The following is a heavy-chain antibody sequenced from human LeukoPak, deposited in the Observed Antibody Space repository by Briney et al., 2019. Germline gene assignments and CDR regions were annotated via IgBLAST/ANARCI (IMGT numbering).Heavy chain of an antibody. Sequence: ASVNVSRQSCVYIYPSHGSSGVRQARGKGREGVGWISAYYGNKNYAQKLRDRLTKHTHTYMHTPYVAVRSMRCDDTAVYYCAGGEGYFDWLVDWGQGTLVTVSS. D-gene: IGHD3-9*01. CDR1: VYIYPSHG. J-gene: IGHJ4*02. V-gene: IGHV1-18*01. CDR3: AGGEGYFDWLVD. CDR2: ISAYYGNK.